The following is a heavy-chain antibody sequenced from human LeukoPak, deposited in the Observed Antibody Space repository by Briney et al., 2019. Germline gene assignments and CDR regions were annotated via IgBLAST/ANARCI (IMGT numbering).Heavy chain of an antibody. CDR1: GFTFSNYV. CDR3: MRDYMGWFDP. CDR2: ISLDGRTE. V-gene: IGHV3-30*04. D-gene: IGHD3-10*01. Sequence: GGSLRLSCVVSGFTFSNYVMHWVRQAPGKGLEWVSIISLDGRTEFYADSVKGRFTISRDTASNTMHLEMNNLRIEDTAVYYCMRDYMGWFDPWGQGSLVTVSS. J-gene: IGHJ5*02.